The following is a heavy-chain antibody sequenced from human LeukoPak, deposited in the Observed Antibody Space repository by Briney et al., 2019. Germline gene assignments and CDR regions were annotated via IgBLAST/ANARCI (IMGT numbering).Heavy chain of an antibody. Sequence: GASVKVSCKASGYTFTGYYMHWVRQAPGQGLEWMGWINPNSGGTNYAQKFQGRVTMTRDTSISTAYMELSRLRSDDTAVYYCARDTRYSSSWLDYWGQGTLVTVSS. D-gene: IGHD6-13*01. V-gene: IGHV1-2*02. J-gene: IGHJ4*02. CDR3: ARDTRYSSSWLDY. CDR2: INPNSGGT. CDR1: GYTFTGYY.